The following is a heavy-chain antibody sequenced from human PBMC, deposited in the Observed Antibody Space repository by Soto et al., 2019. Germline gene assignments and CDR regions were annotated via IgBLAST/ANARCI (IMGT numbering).Heavy chain of an antibody. J-gene: IGHJ6*02. CDR2: INAGNGNT. D-gene: IGHD3-10*01. CDR3: ARERITMVRGAHYYYGMDV. Sequence: QVQLVQSGAEVKKPGASVKVSCKASGYTFTSYAMHWVRQAPGQRLEWMGWINAGNGNTKYSQKFQGRVTITRDTSASTAHMELSSLRSEDTAVYYCARERITMVRGAHYYYGMDVWGQGTTVTVSS. V-gene: IGHV1-3*01. CDR1: GYTFTSYA.